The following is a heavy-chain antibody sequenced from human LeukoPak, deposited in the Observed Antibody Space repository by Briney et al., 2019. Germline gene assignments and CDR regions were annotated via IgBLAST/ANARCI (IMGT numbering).Heavy chain of an antibody. V-gene: IGHV3-11*01. CDR3: ARDQGWQQGAWFDP. J-gene: IGHJ5*02. CDR1: GFTFSDYY. D-gene: IGHD6-13*01. CDR2: ISSSGSTI. Sequence: GGSLRLSCAASGFTFSDYYMSWIRKAPGKGLEWVSYISSSGSTIYYADSVKGRFTISRDNAKNSLYLQMNSLRAEDTAVYYCARDQGWQQGAWFDPWGQGTLVTVSS.